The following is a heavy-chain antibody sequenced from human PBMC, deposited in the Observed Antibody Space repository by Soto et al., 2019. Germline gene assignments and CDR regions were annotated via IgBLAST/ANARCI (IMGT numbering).Heavy chain of an antibody. V-gene: IGHV4-39*01. J-gene: IGHJ4*02. D-gene: IGHD3-3*01. CDR3: ARCTPDLLLSNFLSGYYLSYFDY. CDR1: GGSISSFTYY. CDR2: IHYRGST. Sequence: QLQLQESGPPLVKPSETLSLTCTVSGGSISSFTYYWVWIRHSPEKGLEWIGYIHYRGSTYYSLSLESRVTMSLDTSNRQSALTLTSVNASDTGVYYCARCTPDLLLSNFLSGYYLSYFDYWGQGTLVTVSA.